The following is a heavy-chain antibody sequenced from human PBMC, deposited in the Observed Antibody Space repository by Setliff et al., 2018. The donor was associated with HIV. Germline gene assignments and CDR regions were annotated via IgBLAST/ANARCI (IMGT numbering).Heavy chain of an antibody. D-gene: IGHD5-12*01. CDR3: ARHRHSGYGHFDF. J-gene: IGHJ4*02. V-gene: IGHV4-39*07. Sequence: SETLSLTCTVSGGSISSSTYYWGWIRQPPGKGLGWIGTIYSSGSTFYKASLKSRVIISLDTAKNQFSLKLRSVTAADTAVYYCARHRHSGYGHFDFWGRGTLVTVSS. CDR2: IYSSGST. CDR1: GGSISSSTYY.